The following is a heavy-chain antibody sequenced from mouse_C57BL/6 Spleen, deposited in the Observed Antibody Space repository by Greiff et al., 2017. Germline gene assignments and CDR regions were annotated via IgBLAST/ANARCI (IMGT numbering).Heavy chain of an antibody. CDR3: ARDGGSSSHAMDY. J-gene: IGHJ4*01. D-gene: IGHD1-1*01. CDR2: ISDGGSYT. Sequence: EVNVVESGGGLVKPGGSLKLSCAASGFTFSSYAMSWVRQTPEKRLEWVATISDGGSYTYYPDNVKGRFTISRDNAKNNLYLQMSHLKSEDTAMYYCARDGGSSSHAMDYWGQGTSVTVSS. V-gene: IGHV5-4*01. CDR1: GFTFSSYA.